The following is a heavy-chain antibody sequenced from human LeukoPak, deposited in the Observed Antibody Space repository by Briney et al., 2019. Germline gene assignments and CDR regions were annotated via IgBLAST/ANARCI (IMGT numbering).Heavy chain of an antibody. Sequence: PSETLSLTCTVSGGSVNSSAYYWGWIRQPPGKGLEWIGSISHSGSSYYNPSLKSRVTMSVDTSKNHFSLKLSSVTAVDTAVYYCARRVGPTGTLDYWGQGTLVTVSS. CDR3: ARRVGPTGTLDY. J-gene: IGHJ4*02. D-gene: IGHD1-26*01. V-gene: IGHV4-39*02. CDR2: ISHSGSS. CDR1: GGSVNSSAYY.